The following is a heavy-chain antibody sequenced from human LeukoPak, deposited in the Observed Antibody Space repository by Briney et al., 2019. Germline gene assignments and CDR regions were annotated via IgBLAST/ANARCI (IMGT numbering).Heavy chain of an antibody. J-gene: IGHJ4*02. CDR2: ISSNGGST. CDR3: ARSSPRPASYDILTGPFDY. D-gene: IGHD3-9*01. CDR1: GFTFSSYA. Sequence: GGSLRLSCAASGFTFSSYAMHWVRQAPGKGLEYVSAISSNGGSTYYANSVKGRFTISRDNSKNTLYLQMGSLRAEDMAVYYCARSSPRPASYDILTGPFDYWGQGTLVTVSS. V-gene: IGHV3-64*01.